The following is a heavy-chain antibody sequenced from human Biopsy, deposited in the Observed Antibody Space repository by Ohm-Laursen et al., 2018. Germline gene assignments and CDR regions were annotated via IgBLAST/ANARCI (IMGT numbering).Heavy chain of an antibody. V-gene: IGHV4-31*01. CDR3: ARRPYGGTRYWYFDL. CDR2: IYYSGTT. CDR1: GGSVSSGGFY. D-gene: IGHD4-23*01. J-gene: IGHJ2*01. Sequence: TLSLTCTVSGGSVSSGGFYWSWIRQHPGKGLEWIRYIYYSGTTYCNPSLKSLVTISVDTSKNQFSLKLNSVTAADTAVYYCARRPYGGTRYWYFDLWGRGTLVTVSS.